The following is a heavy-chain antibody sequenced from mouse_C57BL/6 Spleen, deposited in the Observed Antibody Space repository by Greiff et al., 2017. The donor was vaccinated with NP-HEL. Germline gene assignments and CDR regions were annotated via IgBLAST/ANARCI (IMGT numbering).Heavy chain of an antibody. D-gene: IGHD2-3*01. CDR1: GYAFSSSW. J-gene: IGHJ2*01. V-gene: IGHV1-82*01. CDR3: ARSKDGYTDY. CDR2: IYPGDGDT. Sequence: VKLQESGPELVKPGASVKISCKASGYAFSSSWMNWVKQRPGKGLEWIGRIYPGDGDTNYNGKFKGKATVTADKSSSTAYMQLSSLTSEDSAVYFCARSKDGYTDYWGQGTTLTVSS.